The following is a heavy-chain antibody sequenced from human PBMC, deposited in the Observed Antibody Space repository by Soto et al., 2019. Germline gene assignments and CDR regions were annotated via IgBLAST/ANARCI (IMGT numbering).Heavy chain of an antibody. CDR1: GYTLTELS. V-gene: IGHV1-24*01. J-gene: IGHJ4*02. CDR3: ATGITMVRGVITYYFDY. Sequence: AASVKVSCKVSGYTLTELSMHWVRQAPGKGLEWMGGFDPEDGETIYAQKFQGRVTMTEDTSTDTAYMELSSLRSEDTAVYYCATGITMVRGVITYYFDYWGQGTLVTV. D-gene: IGHD3-10*01. CDR2: FDPEDGET.